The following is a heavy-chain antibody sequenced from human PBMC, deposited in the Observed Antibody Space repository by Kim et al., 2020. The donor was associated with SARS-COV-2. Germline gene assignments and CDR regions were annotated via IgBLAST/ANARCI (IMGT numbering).Heavy chain of an antibody. Sequence: GGSLRLSCAASGFTFSSYAMHWVRQAPGKGLEWVAVISYDGSNKYYADSVKGRFTISRDNSKNTLYLQMNSLRAEDTAVYYCARDSHRWLQRYWGQGTLVTVSS. J-gene: IGHJ4*02. CDR2: ISYDGSNK. D-gene: IGHD5-12*01. CDR1: GFTFSSYA. CDR3: ARDSHRWLQRY. V-gene: IGHV3-30*04.